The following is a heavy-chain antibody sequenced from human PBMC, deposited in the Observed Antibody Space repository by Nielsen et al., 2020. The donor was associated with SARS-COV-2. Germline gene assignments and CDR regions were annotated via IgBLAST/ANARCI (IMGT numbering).Heavy chain of an antibody. V-gene: IGHV3-48*03. CDR3: ARVSLNADYYYGMDV. CDR1: GFSFRSYA. CDR2: ISSSGSAK. Sequence: GGSLRLSCAASGFSFRSYAMSWVRQAPGKGLEWVSYISSSGSAKYYADSVKGRFTISRDNAKNSVYLQMNSLRAEDTAVYYCARVSLNADYYYGMDVWGQGTTVTVSS. D-gene: IGHD2-15*01. J-gene: IGHJ6*02.